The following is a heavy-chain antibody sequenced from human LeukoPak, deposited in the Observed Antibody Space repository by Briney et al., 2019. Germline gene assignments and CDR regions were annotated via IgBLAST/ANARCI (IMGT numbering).Heavy chain of an antibody. CDR1: GYTFTGYY. CDR2: INPNSGGT. V-gene: IGHV1-2*02. D-gene: IGHD2-15*01. J-gene: IGHJ6*03. Sequence: ASVKVSCKASGYTFTGYYMHWVRQAPGQGLEWMGWINPNSGGTNYAQKFQGRVTMTRDTSISTAYMELSRLRSDDTAVYYCARAAGGGYCSGGSCYYMDVWGKGTTVTVSS. CDR3: ARAAGGGYCSGGSCYYMDV.